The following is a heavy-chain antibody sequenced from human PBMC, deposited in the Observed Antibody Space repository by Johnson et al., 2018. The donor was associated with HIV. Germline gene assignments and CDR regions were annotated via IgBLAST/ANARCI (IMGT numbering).Heavy chain of an antibody. Sequence: VQLVESGGGLKQPGGSLRLSCAASGLTFSSYDMHWVRQATGKGLEWVSTIGTAGDTYYPGSVQGRFTVSREDAKNSLYLQMNSLRAGDTALYYCARAVCRGGRCYSHDAFDIWGQGTMVTVSS. CDR3: ARAVCRGGRCYSHDAFDI. CDR1: GLTFSSYD. CDR2: IGTAGDT. V-gene: IGHV3-13*01. D-gene: IGHD2-15*01. J-gene: IGHJ3*02.